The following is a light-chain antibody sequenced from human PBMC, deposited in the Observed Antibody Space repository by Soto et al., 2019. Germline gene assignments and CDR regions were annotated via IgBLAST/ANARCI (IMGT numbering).Light chain of an antibody. Sequence: EIVLTQSPATLSLSPGERATLSCRASQSVSSYLAWYQQKPGQAPRLLIYDASNRATGIPARFSGSGSGTYCTLTIGSLAPEEFAVYYCQQRSNWPRGTFGQGTMVDIK. V-gene: IGKV3-11*01. J-gene: IGKJ1*01. CDR3: QQRSNWPRGT. CDR1: QSVSSY. CDR2: DAS.